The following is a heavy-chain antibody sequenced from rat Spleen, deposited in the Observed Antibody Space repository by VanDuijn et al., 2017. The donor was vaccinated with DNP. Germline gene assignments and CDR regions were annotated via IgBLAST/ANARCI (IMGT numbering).Heavy chain of an antibody. CDR3: ASPDYYDGSYPFF. CDR2: IRYSGST. CDR1: GYSITGNY. Sequence: EVQLQESGPGLVKPSQSLSLTCSVTGYSITGNYWGWIRKFPGNKMEWIGHIRYSGSTSYNPSLKSRISITRDTSKNQFFLQLNSVTTEDMATYYCASPDYYDGSYPFFWGPGTMVTVSS. J-gene: IGHJ1*01. V-gene: IGHV3-1*01. D-gene: IGHD1-12*02.